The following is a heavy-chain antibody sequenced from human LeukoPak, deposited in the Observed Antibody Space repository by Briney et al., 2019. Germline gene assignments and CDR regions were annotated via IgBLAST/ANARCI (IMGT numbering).Heavy chain of an antibody. CDR1: GFTFSSYS. CDR3: ARAEWELPIDY. D-gene: IGHD1-26*01. J-gene: IGHJ4*02. CDR2: ISSSSSYI. Sequence: KPGGSLRLSCAASGFTFSSYSMNWVRQAPGKGLEWVSSISSSSSYIYYADSVKGRSTISRDNAKNSLYLQMNSLRAEDTAVYYCARAEWELPIDYWGQGTLVTVSS. V-gene: IGHV3-21*01.